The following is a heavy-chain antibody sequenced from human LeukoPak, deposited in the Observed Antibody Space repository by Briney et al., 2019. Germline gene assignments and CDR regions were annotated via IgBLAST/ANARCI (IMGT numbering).Heavy chain of an antibody. D-gene: IGHD2-2*01. CDR2: IYYSGST. CDR3: ARFPIVVVPAASSEDAFDI. V-gene: IGHV4-39*01. J-gene: IGHJ3*02. Sequence: WVRQPPGKGLEWIGSIYYSGSTYYNPSLKSRVTISVDTSKNQFSLKLSSVTAADTAVYYCARFPIVVVPAASSEDAFDIWAKGQWSPSLQ.